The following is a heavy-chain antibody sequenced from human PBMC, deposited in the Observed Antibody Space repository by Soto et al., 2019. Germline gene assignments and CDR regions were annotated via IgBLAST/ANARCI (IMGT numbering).Heavy chain of an antibody. D-gene: IGHD6-19*01. CDR1: GGTFSSYA. CDR2: ISPIFGTA. J-gene: IGHJ6*02. Sequence: QVQLVQSGAEVKKPGSSVKVSCKASGGTFSSYAISWVRQAPGQGLEWRGGISPIFGTANYAQKFKGRVTITADKSTSTAYMELSSLRSEDTAVYYCAARAENYYYYGMDVWGQGTTVTVSS. CDR3: AARAENYYYYGMDV. V-gene: IGHV1-69*06.